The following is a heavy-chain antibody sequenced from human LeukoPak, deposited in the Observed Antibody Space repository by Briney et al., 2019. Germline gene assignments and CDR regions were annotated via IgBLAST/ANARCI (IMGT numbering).Heavy chain of an antibody. V-gene: IGHV3-15*01. CDR1: GFTFSNAW. Sequence: PGGSLRLSCAASGFTFSNAWMSWVRQAPGKGLEWVGRIKSKTDGGTTDYAAPVKGRFTISRDDSKNTLYLQMNSLKTEDTAVYYCTTGNLRYSGVDYWGQGTLVTVSS. J-gene: IGHJ4*02. D-gene: IGHD5-12*01. CDR2: IKSKTDGGTT. CDR3: TTGNLRYSGVDY.